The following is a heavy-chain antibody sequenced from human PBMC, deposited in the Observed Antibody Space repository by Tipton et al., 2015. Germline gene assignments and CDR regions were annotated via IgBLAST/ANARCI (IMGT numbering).Heavy chain of an antibody. J-gene: IGHJ4*02. D-gene: IGHD7-27*01. CDR3: ARDRPGANYFDC. CDR2: VFYTGST. Sequence: TLSLTCTDSGGYISSEYWSWIRQPPGKGLEWIGHVFYTGSTYYNPSLESRVTISVDTFENQFSLKLSSVTAADPAVYYCARDRPGANYFDCWGQGTLVTVSS. CDR1: GGYISSEY. V-gene: IGHV4-59*01.